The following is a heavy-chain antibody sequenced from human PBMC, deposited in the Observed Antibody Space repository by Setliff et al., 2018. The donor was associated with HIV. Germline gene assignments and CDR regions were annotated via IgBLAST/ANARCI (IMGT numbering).Heavy chain of an antibody. CDR1: GFTFINYD. Sequence: ASVKVSCKASGFTFINYDINWVRQAPGQGLERMGWMNPNSSNTGYAQKFQGRVAMTRNTSINTACMELSSLRSEDTAVYYCARGRVMVYANRRYYYYMDVWGKGTTVTVSS. V-gene: IGHV1-8*02. D-gene: IGHD2-8*01. CDR3: ARGRVMVYANRRYYYYMDV. J-gene: IGHJ6*03. CDR2: MNPNSSNT.